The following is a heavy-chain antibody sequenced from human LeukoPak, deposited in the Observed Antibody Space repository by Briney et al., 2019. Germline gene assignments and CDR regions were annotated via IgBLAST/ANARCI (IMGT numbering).Heavy chain of an antibody. V-gene: IGHV4-59*12. CDR3: AREDSSSPTSYYYYGMDV. D-gene: IGHD6-13*01. Sequence: SETLSLTCTVSGGSISSYYWSWIRQPPGKGLEWIGYIYYSGSTNYNPSLKSRVTISVDTSKNQFSLKLSSVTAADTAVYYCAREDSSSPTSYYYYGMDVWGQGTTVTVSS. J-gene: IGHJ6*02. CDR1: GGSISSYY. CDR2: IYYSGST.